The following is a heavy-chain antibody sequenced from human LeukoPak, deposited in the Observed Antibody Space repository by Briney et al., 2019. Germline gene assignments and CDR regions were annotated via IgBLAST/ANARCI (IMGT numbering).Heavy chain of an antibody. CDR1: GFTFSSYS. CDR3: ARSNYAKSSSFDY. D-gene: IGHD6-6*01. J-gene: IGHJ4*02. Sequence: GGSLRLSCAASGFTFSSYSMNWVRQAPGKGLEWVSSMSSSSSYIYYADSVKGRFTISRDNAKNSLYLQMNSLRAEDTAVYYCARSNYAKSSSFDYWGQGTLVTVSS. V-gene: IGHV3-21*01. CDR2: MSSSSSYI.